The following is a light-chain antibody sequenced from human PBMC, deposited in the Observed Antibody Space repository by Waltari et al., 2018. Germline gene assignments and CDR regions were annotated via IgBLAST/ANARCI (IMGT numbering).Light chain of an antibody. CDR3: AAWDDSLSAYV. CDR1: SPNIGSNS. Sequence: QPALTQPPSASGTPGQWVSVSCSGSSPNIGSNSGNGYQQLPGMAPKLLIYYDNQRPSGFPDRVSGSKSGTSASLAISGLQSEDEADYICAAWDDSLSAYVFGTGTKVTVL. J-gene: IGLJ1*01. V-gene: IGLV1-44*01. CDR2: YDN.